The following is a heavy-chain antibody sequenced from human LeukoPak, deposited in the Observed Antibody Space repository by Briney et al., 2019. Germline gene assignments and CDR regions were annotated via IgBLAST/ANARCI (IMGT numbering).Heavy chain of an antibody. Sequence: GESLKISCKGSGYSFTSYWIGWVRQMPGKGLEWMGIIYPGDSDTRYSPSFQGQVTISADKSISTAYLQWSSLKASDTAMYYCARRGGIGLADSSSSGYYYYYYMDVWGKGTTVTVSS. V-gene: IGHV5-51*01. CDR3: ARRGGIGLADSSSSGYYYYYYMDV. D-gene: IGHD6-13*01. J-gene: IGHJ6*03. CDR2: IYPGDSDT. CDR1: GYSFTSYW.